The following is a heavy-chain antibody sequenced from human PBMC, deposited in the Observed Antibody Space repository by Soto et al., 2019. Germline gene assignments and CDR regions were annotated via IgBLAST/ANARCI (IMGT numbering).Heavy chain of an antibody. CDR3: ALYHYDSTGGWFDP. CDR2: IYHSGSA. J-gene: IGHJ5*02. D-gene: IGHD3-22*01. V-gene: IGHV4-39*01. CDR1: DGSISGDNYY. Sequence: QLQLQESGPGLVKPSETLSLTCTVSDGSISGDNYYWGWLRQPPGKGLEWIGSIYHSGSAFHNPSLKGRVTMSVDTSKNQFSLRLSSVTAADTAIYSCALYHYDSTGGWFDPWGQGTLVTVSS.